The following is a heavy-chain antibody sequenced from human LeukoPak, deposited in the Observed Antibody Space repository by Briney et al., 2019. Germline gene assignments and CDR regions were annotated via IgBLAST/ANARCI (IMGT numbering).Heavy chain of an antibody. V-gene: IGHV3-74*01. J-gene: IGHJ4*02. CDR3: AAGPVDNSYDNY. CDR1: GNYW. D-gene: IGHD5-18*01. CDR2: VNSDGSGT. Sequence: GGSLRLSCAASGNYWMHWVRQAPGKGLVWVSRVNSDGSGTSYADSVKGRFTIFRDNAKNTLYLQMSSLRVEDTAVYYCAAGPVDNSYDNYWGQGTLVTVSS.